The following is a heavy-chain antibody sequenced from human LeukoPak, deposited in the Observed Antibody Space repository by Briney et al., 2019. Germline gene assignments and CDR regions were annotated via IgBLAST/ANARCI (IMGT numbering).Heavy chain of an antibody. CDR1: GFTFSSYA. CDR2: ISGSGGST. J-gene: IGHJ4*02. D-gene: IGHD3-3*01. CDR3: AGRGFGSYFDY. Sequence: GGSLRLSCAAPGFTFSSYAMSWVRQAPGKGLEWVSAISGSGGSTYYADSVKGRFTISRDNSKNTLYLLMNSLRAEDTAVYYCAGRGFGSYFDYWGQGTLVTVSS. V-gene: IGHV3-23*01.